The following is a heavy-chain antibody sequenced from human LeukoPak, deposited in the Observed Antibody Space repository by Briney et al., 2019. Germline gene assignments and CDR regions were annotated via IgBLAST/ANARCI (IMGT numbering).Heavy chain of an antibody. V-gene: IGHV4-59*01. Sequence: SETLSLTCTVSGVSIDGYYWSWIRQPPGKGLEWIGYIYYSGSTNYNPSLKSRVTISVDTSKNQFSLKLSSVTAADTAVYYCASYSYYYDSSGYFDYWGQGTLVTVSS. CDR1: GVSIDGYY. CDR2: IYYSGST. CDR3: ASYSYYYDSSGYFDY. D-gene: IGHD3-22*01. J-gene: IGHJ4*02.